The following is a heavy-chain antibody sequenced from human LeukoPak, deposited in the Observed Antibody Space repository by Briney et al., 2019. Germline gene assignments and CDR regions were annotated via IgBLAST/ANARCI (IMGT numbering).Heavy chain of an antibody. D-gene: IGHD3-3*01. CDR2: ISGSGGST. CDR1: GFTFSSYA. Sequence: PGGSLRLSCAASGFTFSSYAMSWVRQAPRKGLECVSAISGSGGSTYYADSVKGRFTISSDNSKNTLYLQMNSLGAEDTAVYYCAGRLYYDFWCGPRDDPWGQGTLVTVSS. CDR3: AGRLYYDFWCGPRDDP. J-gene: IGHJ5*02. V-gene: IGHV3-23*01.